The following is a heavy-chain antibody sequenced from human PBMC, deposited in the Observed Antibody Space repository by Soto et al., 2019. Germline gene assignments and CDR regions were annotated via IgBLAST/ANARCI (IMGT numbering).Heavy chain of an antibody. D-gene: IGHD2-2*01. CDR1: GYTFTSYG. V-gene: IGHV1-2*02. J-gene: IGHJ4*02. CDR2: INPNSGGT. Sequence: ASVKVSCKASGYTFTSYGISWVRQAPGQGLEWMGWINPNSGGTNYAQKFQGRVTMTRDTSISTAYMELSRLRSDDTAVYYCARVSHCSSTSCYPGGFDYWGQGTLVTVSS. CDR3: ARVSHCSSTSCYPGGFDY.